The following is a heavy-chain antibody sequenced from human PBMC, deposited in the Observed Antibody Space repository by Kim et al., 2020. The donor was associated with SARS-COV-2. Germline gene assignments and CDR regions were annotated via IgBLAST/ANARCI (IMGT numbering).Heavy chain of an antibody. CDR1: VFTFSSYS. J-gene: IGHJ6*02. Sequence: GGSLRLSCAASVFTFSSYSMNWVRQAPGKGLEWVSSISSSSSYIYYADSVKGRFTISRDNAKNSLYLQMNSLRAEDTAVYYCARDLRSSYVDPYYYYYGMDVWGQGTTVTVSS. V-gene: IGHV3-21*01. CDR3: ARDLRSSYVDPYYYYYGMDV. D-gene: IGHD6-13*01. CDR2: ISSSSSYI.